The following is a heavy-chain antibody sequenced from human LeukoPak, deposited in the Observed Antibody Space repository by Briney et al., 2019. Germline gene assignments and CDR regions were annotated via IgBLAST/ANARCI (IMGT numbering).Heavy chain of an antibody. CDR1: GYTFTNYA. Sequence: ASVKVSCKASGYTFTNYAISWVRQAPGQGLEWMGWISAYNGNTKYAQQLQGRVTITTEASTSTAYMELRSLRSDDTAVYYCARPNDSGWPLGVMDVWGQGATVTVSS. V-gene: IGHV1-18*01. J-gene: IGHJ6*02. D-gene: IGHD6-19*01. CDR3: ARPNDSGWPLGVMDV. CDR2: ISAYNGNT.